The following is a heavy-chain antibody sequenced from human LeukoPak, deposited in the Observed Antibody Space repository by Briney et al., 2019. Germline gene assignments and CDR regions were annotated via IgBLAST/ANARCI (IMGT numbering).Heavy chain of an antibody. CDR2: ISYDGGNK. D-gene: IGHD3-10*01. J-gene: IGHJ4*02. V-gene: IGHV3-30*04. CDR1: GFTFSSYA. Sequence: GGSLRLSCAASGFTFSSYAMHWVRQAPGKGLEWVAVISYDGGNKYYADSVKGRFTISRDNSKNTLYLQMNSLRAEDTAVYYCARALLWFGELLGTDYWGQGTLVTVSS. CDR3: ARALLWFGELLGTDY.